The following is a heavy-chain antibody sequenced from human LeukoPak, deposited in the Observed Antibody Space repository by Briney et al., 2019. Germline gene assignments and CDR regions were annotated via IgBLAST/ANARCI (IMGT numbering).Heavy chain of an antibody. CDR1: GFTFSTYE. CDR2: ISSSGSTI. J-gene: IGHJ4*02. CDR3: ARERGGLSSSWYFTLDY. V-gene: IGHV3-48*03. D-gene: IGHD6-13*01. Sequence: QPGGSLRLSCAASGFTFSTYEMNWVRQAPGKGLEWVSYISSSGSTIYYADSVRGRFTISRDNAKNSLYLQMNSLRAEDTAVYYCARERGGLSSSWYFTLDYWGQGTLVTVSS.